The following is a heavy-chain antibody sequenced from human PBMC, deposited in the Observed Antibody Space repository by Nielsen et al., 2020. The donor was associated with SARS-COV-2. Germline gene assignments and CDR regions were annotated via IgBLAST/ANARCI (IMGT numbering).Heavy chain of an antibody. D-gene: IGHD6-13*01. CDR2: IDWDDDS. CDR3: ARSYSNTGDYYYPVMDV. CDR1: GFSLSTSGMC. J-gene: IGHJ6*04. V-gene: IGHV2-70*11. Sequence: SGPTLVKPTQTLTLTCTFSGFSLSTSGMCVSWIRQPPGKALEWLARIDWDDDSYYSPSLKTRLTVSKGTSKNQVVLTMANMDPVDTATYYCARSYSNTGDYYYPVMDVWGKGTTVTVSS.